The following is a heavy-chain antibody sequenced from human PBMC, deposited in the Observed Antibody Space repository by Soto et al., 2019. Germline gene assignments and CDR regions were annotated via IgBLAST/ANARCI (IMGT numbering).Heavy chain of an antibody. V-gene: IGHV4-31*03. D-gene: IGHD6-19*01. CDR1: GGSISTGCYY. Sequence: SETLSLTCTVSGGSISTGCYYWSWIRQHPGKGLEWIGYIYYSGSTYYNPSLKSRVTISVDTSKNQFSLKLSSVTAADTAVYYCGRDANSSGWYVWFDPWGQGTLVTVSS. CDR3: GRDANSSGWYVWFDP. J-gene: IGHJ5*02. CDR2: IYYSGST.